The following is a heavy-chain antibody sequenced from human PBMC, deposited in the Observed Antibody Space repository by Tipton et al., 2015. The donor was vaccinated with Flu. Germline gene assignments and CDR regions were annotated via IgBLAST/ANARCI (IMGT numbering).Heavy chain of an antibody. CDR2: IYTSGST. D-gene: IGHD3-3*01. V-gene: IGHV4-4*07. Sequence: TLSLTCTVSGGSISSYYWSWIRQPAGKGLEWIGRIYTSGSTNYNPSLKSRVTMSVDTSKNQFSLKLSSVTAADTAVYYCARQGDTIFGRGGYFDYWGQGTLVTVSS. CDR3: ARQGDTIFGRGGYFDY. J-gene: IGHJ4*02. CDR1: GGSISSYY.